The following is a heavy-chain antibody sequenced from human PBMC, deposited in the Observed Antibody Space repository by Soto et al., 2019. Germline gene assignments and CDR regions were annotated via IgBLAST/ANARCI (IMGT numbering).Heavy chain of an antibody. CDR2: IYHSGST. D-gene: IGHD3-22*01. Sequence: QLQLQESGSGLVKPSQTLSLTCAVSGGSISSGGYSWSWIRQPPGKGLEWIGYIYHSGSTYYNPSLKSRVTISVDRSKNQFSLKLSSVTAADTAVYYCARGWYYYDSSGPVDWFDPWGQGTLVTVSS. CDR1: GGSISSGGYS. CDR3: ARGWYYYDSSGPVDWFDP. V-gene: IGHV4-30-2*01. J-gene: IGHJ5*02.